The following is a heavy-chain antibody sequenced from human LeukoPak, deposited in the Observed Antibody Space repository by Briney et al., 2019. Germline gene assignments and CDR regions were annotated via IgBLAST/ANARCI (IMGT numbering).Heavy chain of an antibody. CDR1: GFTLSKYW. D-gene: IGHD1-26*01. V-gene: IGHV3-74*01. CDR2: INRDGSRI. CDR3: VRDFVGPDDL. Sequence: GGSLRLSCGDSGFTLSKYWMHWVRQVPGKGLTWVSRINRDGSRIDHAGSVKGRFTISRDNAKNTLYLQMNSLRPEDTAVYYCVRDFVGPDDLWGQGTLVTVSS. J-gene: IGHJ5*02.